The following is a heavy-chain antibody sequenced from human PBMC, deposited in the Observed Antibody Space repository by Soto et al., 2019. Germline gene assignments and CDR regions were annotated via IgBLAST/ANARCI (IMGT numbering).Heavy chain of an antibody. CDR3: ARGVDIVVVPAAMPGYYYYGMDV. CDR2: IIPIFGTA. J-gene: IGHJ6*02. CDR1: GGTFSSYA. V-gene: IGHV1-69*01. Sequence: QVQLVQSGAEVKKPGSSVKVSCKASGGTFSSYAISWVRQAPGQGLEWMGGIIPIFGTANYAQKFQGRVTITADESTSTAYMELSSLSSEDTALYYGARGVDIVVVPAAMPGYYYYGMDVWGQGTTVTVSS. D-gene: IGHD2-2*03.